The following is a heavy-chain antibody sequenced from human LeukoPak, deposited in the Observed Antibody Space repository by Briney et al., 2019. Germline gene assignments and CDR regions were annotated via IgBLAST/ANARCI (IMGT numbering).Heavy chain of an antibody. V-gene: IGHV1-69*13. Sequence: SVKVSCKASGGTFSSYAISWVRQAPGQGLEWMGGIIPIFGTANYAQKFQGRVTITADESTSTAYMELSSLRSEDTAVYYCARWEMATNHIDYWGQGTLVTVPS. J-gene: IGHJ4*02. CDR2: IIPIFGTA. CDR3: ARWEMATNHIDY. CDR1: GGTFSSYA. D-gene: IGHD5-24*01.